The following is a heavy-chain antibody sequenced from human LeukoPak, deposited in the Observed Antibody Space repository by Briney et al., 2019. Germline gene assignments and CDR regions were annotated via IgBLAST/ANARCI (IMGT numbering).Heavy chain of an antibody. Sequence: PSETLSLTCTVSGGSISSYYWSWIRQPPGKGLEWIGYIYYSGSTNYNPSLKSRVTISVDTSKNQFSLKLSSVTAADTAVYYCAGGDDILTGYPSFDYWGQGTLVTVSS. D-gene: IGHD3-9*01. CDR2: IYYSGST. CDR1: GGSISSYY. V-gene: IGHV4-59*01. CDR3: AGGDDILTGYPSFDY. J-gene: IGHJ4*02.